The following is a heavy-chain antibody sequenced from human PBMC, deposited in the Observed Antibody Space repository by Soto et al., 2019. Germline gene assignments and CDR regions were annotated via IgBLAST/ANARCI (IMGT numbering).Heavy chain of an antibody. J-gene: IGHJ4*02. V-gene: IGHV3-23*01. Sequence: EVQLLESGGGLVQPGGSLRLSCAASGFIFNAYAMTWVRQAPGKGLEWVSAIGGSGGNTYYAASVKGRFTISRDNSKDLVDLEMNRLRVGDTGVYFCARVASDYINSADHWGQGILVTVSS. CDR2: IGGSGGNT. CDR1: GFIFNAYA. CDR3: ARVASDYINSADH. D-gene: IGHD4-4*01.